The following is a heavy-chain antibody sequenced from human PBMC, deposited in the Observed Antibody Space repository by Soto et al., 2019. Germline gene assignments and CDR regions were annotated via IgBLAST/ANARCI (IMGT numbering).Heavy chain of an antibody. CDR3: ARDPGYGSGSDLGE. Sequence: QVQLVQSGAEVKKPGSSVKVSCKASGGTFSSYAISWVRQAPGQGLEWMGGIIPIFGRANYAQKLQGRVTITADESTSTDYMELSSMRSEDTAVYDCARDPGYGSGSDLGEWGQGTLVTVSS. V-gene: IGHV1-69*12. CDR1: GGTFSSYA. D-gene: IGHD3-10*01. J-gene: IGHJ4*02. CDR2: IIPIFGRA.